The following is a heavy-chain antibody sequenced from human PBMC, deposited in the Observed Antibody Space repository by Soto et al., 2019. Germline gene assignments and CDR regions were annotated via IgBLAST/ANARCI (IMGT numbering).Heavy chain of an antibody. D-gene: IGHD4-4*01. CDR1: VYNFSVYY. CDR3: AKELQRAMDV. V-gene: IGHV1-2*02. CDR2: VHPNSSDK. Sequence: ASVNVSCKASVYNFSVYYMHWVRQAPAQALEWMGWVHPNSSDKNYAQSLEGRVTMTSNTSINTAYMELSRLTSDDTAVYYCAKELQRAMDVWGQGTTVTVSS. J-gene: IGHJ6*02.